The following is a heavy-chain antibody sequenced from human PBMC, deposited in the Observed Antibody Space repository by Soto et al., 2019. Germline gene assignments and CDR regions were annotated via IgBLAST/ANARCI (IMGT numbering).Heavy chain of an antibody. J-gene: IGHJ4*02. D-gene: IGHD1-7*01. CDR2: ISSRGIDV. V-gene: IGHV3-11*01. CDR3: ARQRTGNYNYLYLDY. CDR1: GFILRDYY. Sequence: GGSLRRSCAASGFILRDYYMSWVRQAPGKGLEWVSYISSRGIDVYYADSVKGRFTISRDNAKNSVYLQMNSLRDGDTAVYYCARQRTGNYNYLYLDYCGQLLLVTVSS.